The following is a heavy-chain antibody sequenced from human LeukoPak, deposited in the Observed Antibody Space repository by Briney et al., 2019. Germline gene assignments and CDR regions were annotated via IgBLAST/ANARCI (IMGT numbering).Heavy chain of an antibody. J-gene: IGHJ5*02. CDR1: GYTFTGYY. Sequence: GGSLRLSCAASGYTFTGYYMHWVRQAPGQGLEWMGWINPNSGGANYAQKFQGRVTMTRDTSISTAYMELSRLRSDDTAVYYCASLYSGYDFGWFDPWGQGTLVTVSS. V-gene: IGHV1-2*02. CDR2: INPNSGGA. D-gene: IGHD5-12*01. CDR3: ASLYSGYDFGWFDP.